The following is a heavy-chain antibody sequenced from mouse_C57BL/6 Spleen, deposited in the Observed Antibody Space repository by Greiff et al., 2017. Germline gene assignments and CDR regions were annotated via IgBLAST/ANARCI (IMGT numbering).Heavy chain of an antibody. Sequence: QVQLQQPGAELVRPGSSVKLSCKASGYTFTGYWMDWVKQTPGQGLEWIGNIYPSDSETHYNQKFKDKATLTVDKSSSTAYMQLSSLTSEDSAVYYCARRGDGYYVRTSDYWGQGTTLTVSS. CDR1: GYTFTGYW. CDR2: IYPSDSET. V-gene: IGHV1-61*01. J-gene: IGHJ2*01. D-gene: IGHD2-3*01. CDR3: ARRGDGYYVRTSDY.